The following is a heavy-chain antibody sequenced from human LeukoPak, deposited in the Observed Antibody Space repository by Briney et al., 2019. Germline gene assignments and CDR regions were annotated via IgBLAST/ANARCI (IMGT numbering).Heavy chain of an antibody. D-gene: IGHD5-24*01. CDR2: ISTGGTYK. J-gene: IGHJ4*02. CDR1: GFTFSNYA. Sequence: PGGSLRLSCAASGFTFSNYAIYWVRQAPGKGLEWVSVISTGGTYKYYADSVEGRFAVSRDNSNNIVYLQMNSLSADDTAVYYCARRPVPTIKGDFDSWGQGTMVTVSS. V-gene: IGHV3-30*09. CDR3: ARRPVPTIKGDFDS.